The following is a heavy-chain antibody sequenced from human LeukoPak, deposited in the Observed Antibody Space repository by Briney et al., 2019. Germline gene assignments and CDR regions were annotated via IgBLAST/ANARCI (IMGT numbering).Heavy chain of an antibody. D-gene: IGHD6-19*01. CDR3: ARGGSGWQGDFDY. J-gene: IGHJ4*02. CDR2: IYSGGST. V-gene: IGHV3-66*02. Sequence: GGSLRLSCAASGFTVSSNYMSWVRQAPGKGLEWVSVIYSGGSTYYADSVKGRFTISGDNSKNTLYLQMNSLRAEDTAVYYCARGGSGWQGDFDYWGQGTLVTVSS. CDR1: GFTVSSNY.